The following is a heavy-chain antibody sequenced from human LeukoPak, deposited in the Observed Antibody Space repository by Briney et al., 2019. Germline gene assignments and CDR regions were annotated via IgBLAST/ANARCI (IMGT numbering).Heavy chain of an antibody. D-gene: IGHD3-3*01. CDR3: ARDIRPRVESFDY. J-gene: IGHJ4*02. V-gene: IGHV1-2*02. Sequence: GASVKVSCRASGYTFTVYHIHWVRQAPGQGLEWMGWINPNTGGTNYAQKFQGRVTMTRDTSISTAYLDLNRLRSDDTAVYFCARDIRPRVESFDYWGQGTLVTVSS. CDR2: INPNTGGT. CDR1: GYTFTVYH.